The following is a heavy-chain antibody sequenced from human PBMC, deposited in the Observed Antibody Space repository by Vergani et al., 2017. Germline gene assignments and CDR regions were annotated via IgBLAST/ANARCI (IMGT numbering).Heavy chain of an antibody. Sequence: EVQLLQSGGGVIQPGGSVRLSCAASGFSLSRFWMSWVRQAPEKGLEWVAHISPDGSATSYVDSVKGRFTISRDNTKNSLSLQMSGLRVEDTAVYYCVSLPRGPWNFDRWGRGTLITVSS. CDR3: VSLPRGPWNFDR. J-gene: IGHJ2*01. V-gene: IGHV3-7*01. CDR2: ISPDGSAT. CDR1: GFSLSRFW.